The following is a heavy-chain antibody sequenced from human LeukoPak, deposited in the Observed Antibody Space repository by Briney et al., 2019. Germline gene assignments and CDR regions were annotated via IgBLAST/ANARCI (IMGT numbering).Heavy chain of an antibody. V-gene: IGHV1-18*01. CDR2: ISAYNGNT. Sequence: GASVKVSCKASGYTFTSYGISWVRQAPGQGLEWMGWISAYNGNTYYAQKLQGRVTMTTDTSTSTAYMELRSLRSDDTAVYYCARGPYCSGGSCYFLGSYFDYWGQGTLVTVSS. D-gene: IGHD2-15*01. CDR1: GYTFTSYG. CDR3: ARGPYCSGGSCYFLGSYFDY. J-gene: IGHJ4*02.